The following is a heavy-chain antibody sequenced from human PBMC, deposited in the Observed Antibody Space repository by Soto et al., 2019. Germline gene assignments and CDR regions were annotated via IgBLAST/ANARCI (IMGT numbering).Heavy chain of an antibody. CDR3: ARHVRDSSRNYYYYGMDV. CDR2: IYYSGST. V-gene: IGHV4-39*01. J-gene: IGHJ6*02. CDR1: GGSISSSSYY. D-gene: IGHD3-10*02. Sequence: SETLSLTCTVPGGSISSSSYYWGWIRQPPXKGLEWIGSIYYSGSTYYNPSLKSRVTISVDTSKNQFSLKLSSVTAADTAVYYCARHVRDSSRNYYYYGMDVWGQGTTVTVSS.